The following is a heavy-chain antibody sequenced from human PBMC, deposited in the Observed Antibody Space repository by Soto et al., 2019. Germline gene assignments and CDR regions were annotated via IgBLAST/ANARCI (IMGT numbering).Heavy chain of an antibody. J-gene: IGHJ4*02. Sequence: QVQLVQSGAEVKKPGASVKVSCKASGYTFTTSAMHWVRQSPGQRLAGMGWSNAGNGNTKYSQKFQGRVTSTRDTSASTAYIELSSLRSEETAVYYWASSFTVQAAIGYWGQGTLVTVSS. D-gene: IGHD2-2*02. V-gene: IGHV1-3*01. CDR2: SNAGNGNT. CDR3: ASSFTVQAAIGY. CDR1: GYTFTTSA.